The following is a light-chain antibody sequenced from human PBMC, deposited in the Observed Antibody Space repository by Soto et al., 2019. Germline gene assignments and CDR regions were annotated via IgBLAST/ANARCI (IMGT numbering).Light chain of an antibody. J-gene: IGKJ5*01. CDR2: DPS. CDR1: QSVTSK. Sequence: EIVMTQSPGTLSVSPGERATLSCRASQSVTSKLAWYQQKPGQAPRLLMYDPSTKATGIPARFSGSGSGTEFTPTICSLQSEDFAVYYCQQYKNWPITFDHGTRLEVK. V-gene: IGKV3-15*01. CDR3: QQYKNWPIT.